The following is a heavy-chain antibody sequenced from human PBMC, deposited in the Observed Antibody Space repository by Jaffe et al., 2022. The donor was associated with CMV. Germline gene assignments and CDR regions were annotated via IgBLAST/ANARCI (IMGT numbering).Heavy chain of an antibody. D-gene: IGHD3-22*01. CDR3: AREREHYSDISGYSYYFYYLDV. V-gene: IGHV4-34*01. Sequence: QVQLQQWGAGLLKPSETLSLTCGVYGGSFSGYYWSWIRQPPGKGLEWIGKIDPSGNTRYNPSLKSRLTISEDPSNNQFSLKLNSVTAADTAVYYCAREREHYSDISGYSYYFYYLDVWGKGTTVTVSS. J-gene: IGHJ6*03. CDR2: IDPSGNT. CDR1: GGSFSGYY.